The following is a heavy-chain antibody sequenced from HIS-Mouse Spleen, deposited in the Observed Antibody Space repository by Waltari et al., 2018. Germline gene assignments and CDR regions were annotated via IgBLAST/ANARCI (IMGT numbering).Heavy chain of an antibody. CDR1: GFTVSSNY. Sequence: EVQLVESGGGLIQPGGSLRLSCAASGFTVSSNYMSWFRQAPGKGVELVLGISSDGRPNYAYSVKGRFTITRDNSKNTLYLQMNSLRAEDTAVYYCAGGVGSSWYYFDYWGQGTLVTVSS. J-gene: IGHJ4*02. CDR2: ISSDGRP. CDR3: AGGVGSSWYYFDY. V-gene: IGHV3-53*01. D-gene: IGHD6-13*01.